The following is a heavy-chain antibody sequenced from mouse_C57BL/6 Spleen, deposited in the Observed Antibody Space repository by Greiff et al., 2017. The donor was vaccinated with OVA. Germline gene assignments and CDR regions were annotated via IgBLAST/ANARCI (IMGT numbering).Heavy chain of an antibody. CDR1: GFTFSDYG. J-gene: IGHJ2*01. V-gene: IGHV5-17*01. CDR3: ARDRLLYFGY. D-gene: IGHD2-13*01. Sequence: EVKLMESGGGLVKPGGSLTLSCAASGFTFSDYGMHWVRQAPEKGLEWVAYISSGSSTIYYADTVKGRFTISRDNAKNTLFLQMTSLRSEDTAMYYCARDRLLYFGYWGQGTTLTVSS. CDR2: ISSGSSTI.